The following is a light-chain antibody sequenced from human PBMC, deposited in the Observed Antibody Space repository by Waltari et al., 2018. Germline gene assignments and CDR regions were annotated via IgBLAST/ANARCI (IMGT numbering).Light chain of an antibody. CDR2: EVS. CDR3: ASFAGSNTL. Sequence: QSALTQPPSASGSPGQSVTISCTGTSNDIGVYNYVPWYQHHPGKAPKLLIYEVSARPSGVPDRFSGSKSGITASLTVFGLQTEDEADYYCASFAGSNTLFGGGTKLTVL. V-gene: IGLV2-8*01. CDR1: SNDIGVYNY. J-gene: IGLJ2*01.